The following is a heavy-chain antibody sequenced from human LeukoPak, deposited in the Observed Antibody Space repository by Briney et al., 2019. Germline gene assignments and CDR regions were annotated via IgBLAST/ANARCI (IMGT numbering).Heavy chain of an antibody. CDR2: ISYDGDNK. Sequence: GGSLRLSCAASGFTFNSYGMHWVRQAPGKGLEWVALISYDGDNKYYADSVKGRFTISRDNSKNTLYLQMNSLRAEDTAVYYCAREAPANDYWGQGTLVTVSS. V-gene: IGHV3-30*03. CDR3: AREAPANDY. J-gene: IGHJ4*02. D-gene: IGHD2-2*01. CDR1: GFTFNSYG.